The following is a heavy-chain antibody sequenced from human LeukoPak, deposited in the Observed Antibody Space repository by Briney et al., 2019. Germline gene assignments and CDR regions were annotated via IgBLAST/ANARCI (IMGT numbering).Heavy chain of an antibody. Sequence: PGGSLRLSCAASGFTFSSYWMSWVRQAPGKGLEWVANVKEDGSETYYVDPVKGRFTISRDNAKNSLCLQMSGLRAEDTAVYYCTRVDGSSSCPDYWGQGTLVTVSS. D-gene: IGHD6-13*01. V-gene: IGHV3-7*01. CDR2: VKEDGSET. J-gene: IGHJ4*02. CDR1: GFTFSSYW. CDR3: TRVDGSSSCPDY.